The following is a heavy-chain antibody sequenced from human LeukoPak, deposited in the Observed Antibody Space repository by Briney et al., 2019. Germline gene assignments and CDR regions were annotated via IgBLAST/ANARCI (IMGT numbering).Heavy chain of an antibody. CDR1: GGSISSYY. V-gene: IGHV4-59*13. J-gene: IGHJ3*02. CDR2: IYYSGST. CDR3: ARDGTTGAAFDI. D-gene: IGHD4-17*01. Sequence: SETLSLTCTVSGGSISSYYWSWIRQPPGEGLEGIGYIYYSGSTNYNPSLKSRVTISVDTSKNQFSLKLSSVTAADTAVYYCARDGTTGAAFDIWGQGTMVTVSS.